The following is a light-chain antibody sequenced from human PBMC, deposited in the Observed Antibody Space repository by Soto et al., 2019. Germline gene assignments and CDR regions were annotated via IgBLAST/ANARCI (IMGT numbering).Light chain of an antibody. Sequence: EIVMTQSPATLSVSPGERATLSCRASQSVNSNLAWYQQKPGQSPRLLIYGASTRATGIPARFSGSGSGTEFTLTISSLQSEDFAVSYCQQLLNGPPRYTFGQGTKLDIK. CDR1: QSVNSN. J-gene: IGKJ2*01. V-gene: IGKV3-15*01. CDR3: QQLLNGPPRYT. CDR2: GAS.